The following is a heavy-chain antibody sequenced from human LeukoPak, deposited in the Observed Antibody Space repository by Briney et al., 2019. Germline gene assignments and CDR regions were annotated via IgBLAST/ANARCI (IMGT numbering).Heavy chain of an antibody. CDR2: ISTSGDFT. CDR1: GFTFSSYA. CDR3: AGCSGGSCYSRGKYGVDV. J-gene: IGHJ6*02. Sequence: LPGGSLRLSCATSGFTFSSYAMNWVRQAPGKGLECVSFISTSGDFTYYAASVKGRFTVSRDNSKNTLYLQMNSLRADDTAVYYCAGCSGGSCYSRGKYGVDVWGQETTVIVSS. D-gene: IGHD2-15*01. V-gene: IGHV3-23*01.